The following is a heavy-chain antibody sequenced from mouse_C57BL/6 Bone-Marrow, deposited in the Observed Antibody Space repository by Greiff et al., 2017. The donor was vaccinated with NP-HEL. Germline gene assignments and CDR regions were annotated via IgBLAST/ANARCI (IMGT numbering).Heavy chain of an antibody. D-gene: IGHD2-2*01. J-gene: IGHJ3*01. CDR2: ISSGGSYT. CDR3: ARGLWLRAY. CDR1: GFTFSSYG. Sequence: DVHLVESGGDLVKPGGSLKLSCAASGFTFSSYGMSWVRQTPDKRLEWVATISSGGSYTYYPDSVKGRFTISRDNAKNTLYLQMSSLKSEDTAMYYCARGLWLRAYWGQGTLVTVSA. V-gene: IGHV5-6*01.